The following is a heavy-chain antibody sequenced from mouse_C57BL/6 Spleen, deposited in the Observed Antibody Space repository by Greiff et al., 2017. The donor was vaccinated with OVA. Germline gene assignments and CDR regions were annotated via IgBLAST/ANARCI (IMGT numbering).Heavy chain of an antibody. CDR3: TRAFLITTAFDY. J-gene: IGHJ2*01. D-gene: IGHD1-1*01. CDR2: ISSGGDYL. CDR1: GFTFSSYA. V-gene: IGHV5-9-1*02. Sequence: EVKLVESGEGLVKPGGSLKLSCAASGFTFSSYAMSWVRQTPEKRLEWVAYISSGGDYLSYADTVKGRFTISRDNARNTLYLQMSSLKSEDTAMYYCTRAFLITTAFDYWGQGTTLTVSS.